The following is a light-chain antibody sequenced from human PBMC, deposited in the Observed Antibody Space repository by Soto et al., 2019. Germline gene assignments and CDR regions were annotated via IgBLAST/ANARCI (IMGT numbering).Light chain of an antibody. CDR2: AAS. CDR1: QGINTF. CDR3: QQFSSYPLT. V-gene: IGKV1-9*01. J-gene: IGKJ4*01. Sequence: IQLTQSPSSLSASVGDRVTITCRASQGINTFLAWYQQKPGKAPKLLIYAASTLQSGVPSRFSGSGSGTEFTLTISSLQPDDFATYYCQQFSSYPLTVGGGTKVDIK.